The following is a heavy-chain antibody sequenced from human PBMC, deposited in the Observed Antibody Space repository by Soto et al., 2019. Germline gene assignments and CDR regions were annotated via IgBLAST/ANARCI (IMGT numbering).Heavy chain of an antibody. CDR2: MNPNSGNT. J-gene: IGHJ6*02. CDR3: ARGWIQLWLIYYYYDGMDV. V-gene: IGHV1-8*01. Sequence: GASVKVSCKASGYTFTSYDINWVRQATGQGLEWMGWMNPNSGNTGYAQKFQGRVTMTRNTSISTAYMELSSLRSEDTAVYYCARGWIQLWLIYYYYDGMDVWGQGTTVTVSS. CDR1: GYTFTSYD. D-gene: IGHD5-18*01.